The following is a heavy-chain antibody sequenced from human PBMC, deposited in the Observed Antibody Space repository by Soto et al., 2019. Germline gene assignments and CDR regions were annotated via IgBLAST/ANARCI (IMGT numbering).Heavy chain of an antibody. J-gene: IGHJ4*02. D-gene: IGHD3-22*01. V-gene: IGHV4-39*01. Sequence: SETLSLTCTVSGASIDRSNYYWDWIRQPPGKGLEWIGTTYYNGNAYYNPSLKSRVTMSVDTSKNQFSLKLISVTAADTAVYYCSRHFVAVVIKGWGYWGQGTLVTVSS. CDR1: GASIDRSNYY. CDR2: TYYNGNA. CDR3: SRHFVAVVIKGWGY.